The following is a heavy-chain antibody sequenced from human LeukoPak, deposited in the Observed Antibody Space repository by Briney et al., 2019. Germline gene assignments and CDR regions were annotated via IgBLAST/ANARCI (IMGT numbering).Heavy chain of an antibody. J-gene: IGHJ3*02. Sequence: PSETLSLTCTVSGGSISSGSNYWGWIRHSPGKTLEWIGSIYSSGSTYYNPSLKSRVIISIDTSKNHFSLTLSSVTAADTAMYYCARSDGYGLVGIWGQGTMVTVSS. CDR2: IYSSGST. D-gene: IGHD3-10*01. CDR1: GGSISSGSNY. CDR3: ARSDGYGLVGI. V-gene: IGHV4-39*07.